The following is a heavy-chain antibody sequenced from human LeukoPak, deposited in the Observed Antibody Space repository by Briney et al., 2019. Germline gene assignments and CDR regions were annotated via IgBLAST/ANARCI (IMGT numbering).Heavy chain of an antibody. D-gene: IGHD3-9*01. V-gene: IGHV3-33*01. CDR3: ARDSADHYDILTGYLREFYYYYGMDV. CDR1: GFTFSSYG. J-gene: IGHJ6*04. Sequence: GGSLRLSCAASGFTFSSYGMHWVRQAPGKGLEWVAVIWYDGSNKYYADSVKGRFTISRDNSKNTLYLQMNSLRAEDTAVYYCARDSADHYDILTGYLREFYYYYGMDVWGKGTTVTVSS. CDR2: IWYDGSNK.